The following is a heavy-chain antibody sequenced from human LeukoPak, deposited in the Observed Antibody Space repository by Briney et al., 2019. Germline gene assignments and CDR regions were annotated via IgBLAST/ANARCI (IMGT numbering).Heavy chain of an antibody. J-gene: IGHJ4*02. CDR1: GFPFSDYY. CDR3: AKRDSSNYYPYYFDC. D-gene: IGHD3-22*01. CDR2: IGGTDGST. V-gene: IGHV3-23*01. Sequence: PGGSLRLSCAASGFPFSDYYMSWIRQAPGKGLEWVSAIGGTDGSTYYADSVKGRFTISRDNSKSTLYPQMNSLRAEDTAIYYCAKRDSSNYYPYYFDCWGQGTLVTVSS.